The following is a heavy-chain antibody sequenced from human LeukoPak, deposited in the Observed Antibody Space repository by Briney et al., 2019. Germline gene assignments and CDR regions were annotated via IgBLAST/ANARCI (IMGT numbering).Heavy chain of an antibody. V-gene: IGHV1-2*06. J-gene: IGHJ4*02. D-gene: IGHD2-21*02. Sequence: GASVKVSCKASGYTFTGYYMHWVRQAPGQGLEWMGRINPNSGGTNYAQKFQGGVTMTRDTSISTAYMELSRLRSDDTAVYYCARIKGELRDYYTDYWGQGTLVTVSS. CDR2: INPNSGGT. CDR1: GYTFTGYY. CDR3: ARIKGELRDYYTDY.